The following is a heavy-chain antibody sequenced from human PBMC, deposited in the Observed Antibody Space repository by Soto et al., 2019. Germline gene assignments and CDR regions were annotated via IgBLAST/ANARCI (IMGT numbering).Heavy chain of an antibody. CDR2: IVVGSGNT. V-gene: IGHV1-58*01. J-gene: IGHJ6*02. CDR1: GFTFTSSA. CDR3: AADRPGHSGYDLGDYYYYYGMDV. Sequence: AVKVSCKACGFTFTSSAVQWVRQARGQRLEWIGWIVVGSGNTNYAQKFQERVTITRDMSTSTAYMELSSLRSEDTAVYYCAADRPGHSGYDLGDYYYYYGMDVWG. D-gene: IGHD5-12*01.